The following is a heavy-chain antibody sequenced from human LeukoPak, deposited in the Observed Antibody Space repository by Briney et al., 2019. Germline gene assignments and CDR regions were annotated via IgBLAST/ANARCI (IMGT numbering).Heavy chain of an antibody. J-gene: IGHJ6*03. CDR1: GGSISSSSYY. V-gene: IGHV4-39*07. Sequence: SETLSLTCTVSGGSISSSSYYWGWIRQPPGKGLEWIGSIYYSGSTYYNPSLKSRVTISVDTSKNQFSLKLSSVTAADTAVYYCARDSLHYYMDVWGKGTTVTVSS. CDR3: ARDSLHYYMDV. CDR2: IYYSGST.